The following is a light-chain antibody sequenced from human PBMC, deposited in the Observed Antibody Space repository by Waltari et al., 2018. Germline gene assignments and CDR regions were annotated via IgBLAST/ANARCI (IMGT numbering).Light chain of an antibody. CDR3: QQYDKLPVT. Sequence: DIQMTQSPSSLSASVGDRVTITCQASQDIRNYLNWYQQKPGKAPKLLIYEASNLERGVPSRCSGSGSGTDFTFTISSLQPEDIATYYCQQYDKLPVTFGPGTKVDIK. J-gene: IGKJ3*01. CDR2: EAS. CDR1: QDIRNY. V-gene: IGKV1-33*01.